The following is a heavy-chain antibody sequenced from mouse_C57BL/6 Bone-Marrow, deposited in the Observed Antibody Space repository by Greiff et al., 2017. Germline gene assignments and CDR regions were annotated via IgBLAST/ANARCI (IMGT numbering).Heavy chain of an antibody. Sequence: QVQLQQSGAELMKPGASVKLSCKATGYTFTGYWIEWVKQRPGHGLEWIGEILPGSGSTNYNEKFKGKATFTADTSSNTAYMQRSSLTTEDSAIYYCARPYYYGSSSSYYFDYWGQGTTLTVSS. CDR1: GYTFTGYW. CDR2: ILPGSGST. D-gene: IGHD1-1*01. V-gene: IGHV1-9*01. J-gene: IGHJ2*01. CDR3: ARPYYYGSSSSYYFDY.